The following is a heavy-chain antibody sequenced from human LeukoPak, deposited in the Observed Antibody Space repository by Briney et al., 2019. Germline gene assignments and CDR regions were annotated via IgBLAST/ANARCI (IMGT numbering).Heavy chain of an antibody. J-gene: IGHJ4*02. CDR3: TNPGGDGYHPDY. D-gene: IGHD5-24*01. CDR2: ISGDGEST. V-gene: IGHV3-23*01. CDR1: GVTLRNYA. Sequence: HAGRSLRLSRAASGVTLRNYAITSIRQAPGKGLQLVSVISGDGESTYYADTVKGRFTISRDDAKNSLYLQMNSLRAEDTAVYYCTNPGGDGYHPDYWGQGTLVTVSS.